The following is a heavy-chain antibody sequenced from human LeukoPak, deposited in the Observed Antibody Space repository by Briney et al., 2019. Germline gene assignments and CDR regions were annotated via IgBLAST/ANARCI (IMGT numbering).Heavy chain of an antibody. CDR3: ARARRYYGSGSWFYYYMDV. J-gene: IGHJ6*03. D-gene: IGHD3-10*01. Sequence: SVKVSCKASGGTFSSYAISWVRQAPGQGLEWMGGIIPIFGTANYAQKFQGRVTITTDESASTAYMELSSLRSEDTAVYYCARARRYYGSGSWFYYYMDVWGKGTTVTVSS. V-gene: IGHV1-69*05. CDR2: IIPIFGTA. CDR1: GGTFSSYA.